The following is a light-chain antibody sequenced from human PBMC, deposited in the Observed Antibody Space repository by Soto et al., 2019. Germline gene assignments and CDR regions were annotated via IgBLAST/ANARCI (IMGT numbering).Light chain of an antibody. CDR3: QQRSNWPPNT. J-gene: IGKJ2*01. CDR1: QSVSSY. V-gene: IGKV3-11*01. Sequence: EIVLTQSPATLSLSPGEGATLSCRASQSVSSYLAWYQQKPGQAPRLLIYDASNRATGIPARFSGSGSGTDFTRTISSLEPEDFAVYYCQQRSNWPPNTFGQGTKLEIK. CDR2: DAS.